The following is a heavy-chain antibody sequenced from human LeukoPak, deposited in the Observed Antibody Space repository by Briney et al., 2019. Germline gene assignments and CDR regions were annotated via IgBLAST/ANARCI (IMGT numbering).Heavy chain of an antibody. CDR3: AKKGY. V-gene: IGHV3-7*01. J-gene: IGHJ4*02. CDR2: IKQDGSEK. Sequence: PGGSLRLSCAASGSSFSVNWMSWVRQAPGKGPEWVASIKQDGSEKYYVDSVSGRFTISRDNAKNSLYLQMNSLRAEDTAVYYCAKKGYWGQGTLVTVSS. CDR1: GSSFSVNW.